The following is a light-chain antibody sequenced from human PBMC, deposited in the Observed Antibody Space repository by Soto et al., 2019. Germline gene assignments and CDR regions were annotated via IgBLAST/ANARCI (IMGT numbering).Light chain of an antibody. CDR3: QQANTFPLT. V-gene: IGKV1D-12*01. Sequence: DIQITQSPSSVSASVGDRVTITCRASQGIYNWLAWYQQKPGKAPKLLISAVSNLQSGVPSRFSGSGYGTDFTLTISSLQPEDFATYYCQQANTFPLTLGPGTNVDI. CDR2: AVS. CDR1: QGIYNW. J-gene: IGKJ3*01.